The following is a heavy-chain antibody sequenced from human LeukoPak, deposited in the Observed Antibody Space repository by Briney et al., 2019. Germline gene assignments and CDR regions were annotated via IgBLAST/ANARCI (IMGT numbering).Heavy chain of an antibody. V-gene: IGHV3-23*01. CDR2: ISGSGGST. CDR3: AKDSRRLRWPRSVAHYYYYYYMDV. Sequence: GGSLRLSCAASGFTFSSYAMSWVRQAPGKGLEWVSAISGSGGSTYYADSVKGRFTISRDNSKNTLYLQMNSLRAEDTAVYYCAKDSRRLRWPRSVAHYYYYYYMDVWGKGTTVTVSS. J-gene: IGHJ6*03. D-gene: IGHD4-23*01. CDR1: GFTFSSYA.